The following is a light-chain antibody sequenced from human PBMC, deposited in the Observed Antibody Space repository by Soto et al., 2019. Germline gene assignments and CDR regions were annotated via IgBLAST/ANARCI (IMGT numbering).Light chain of an antibody. CDR2: VAS. CDR3: QHYGSVLLT. CDR1: QSVSSTY. J-gene: IGKJ4*01. Sequence: EIVLTQSPGTLSLSPGERATLSCRASQSVSSTYLAWYQQKPGQAPRLLIYVASSRATGIPDRFSGSGSGTDFTLTISRLEPEDFAVYYCQHYGSVLLTFGRGTKVEIK. V-gene: IGKV3-20*01.